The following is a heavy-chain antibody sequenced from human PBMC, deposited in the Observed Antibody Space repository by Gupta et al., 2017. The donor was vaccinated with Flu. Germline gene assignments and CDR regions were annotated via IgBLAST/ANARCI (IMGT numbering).Heavy chain of an antibody. CDR3: ARSWATGNLGENYFDY. J-gene: IGHJ4*02. CDR1: GFTFRSYS. Sequence: EVQLVESGGGLVKPGGSLRLSCAAFGFTFRSYSMNWVRQAPGKGLEWVSSISSSSSYIYYADSVKGRFTISRDNAKNSLYLQMNSLRAEDTAVYYCARSWATGNLGENYFDYWGQGTLVTVSS. V-gene: IGHV3-21*01. D-gene: IGHD3-9*01. CDR2: ISSSSSYI.